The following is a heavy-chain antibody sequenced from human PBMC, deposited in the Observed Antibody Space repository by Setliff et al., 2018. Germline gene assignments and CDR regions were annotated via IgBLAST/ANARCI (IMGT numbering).Heavy chain of an antibody. Sequence: SETLSLTCTVSGASLSSGTYYWGWIRQPPGKGLEWIGRIYYRGDTYYNASLKGRLTISVDTAQNQFSLRLTSVTAADTAVYYCARRPPYWGFDYWGRGTLVTVSS. V-gene: IGHV4-39*01. CDR2: IYYRGDT. CDR3: ARRPPYWGFDY. CDR1: GASLSSGTYY. D-gene: IGHD3-16*01. J-gene: IGHJ4*02.